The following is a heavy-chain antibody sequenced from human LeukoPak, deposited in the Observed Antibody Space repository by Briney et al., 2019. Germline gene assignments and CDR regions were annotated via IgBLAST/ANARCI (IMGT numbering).Heavy chain of an antibody. CDR3: ATDRRGAVAGTSQFDY. J-gene: IGHJ4*02. V-gene: IGHV1-8*02. CDR2: MNPNSGNT. Sequence: ASVKVSCKASGYTFTSYDINWVRQATGQGLEWMGWMNPNSGNTGYAQKFQGRVTMTEDTSTDTAYMELSSLRSEDTAVYYCATDRRGAVAGTSQFDYWGQGTLVTVSS. D-gene: IGHD6-19*01. CDR1: GYTFTSYD.